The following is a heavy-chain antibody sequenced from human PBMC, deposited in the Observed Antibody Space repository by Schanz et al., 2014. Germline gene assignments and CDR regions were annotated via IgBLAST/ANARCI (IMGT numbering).Heavy chain of an antibody. J-gene: IGHJ4*02. Sequence: QLQLVQSGAEVKKPGSSVKVSCKLSGGTFSSYTISWMRQAPGQGLEWMGKIIPVLNIATYAQRFQGRVSITADTSTNTAYMELSSLTSEDTAVHYCARGRGCYDDWGQGTLVTVSS. CDR1: GGTFSSYT. CDR3: ARGRGCYDD. V-gene: IGHV1-69*02. D-gene: IGHD2-21*01. CDR2: IIPVLNIA.